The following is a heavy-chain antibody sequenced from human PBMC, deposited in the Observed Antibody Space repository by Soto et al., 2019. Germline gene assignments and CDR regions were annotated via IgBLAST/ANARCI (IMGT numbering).Heavy chain of an antibody. CDR1: GGTFSSYT. D-gene: IGHD3-9*01. CDR3: ASYDILTGPGGY. Sequence: ASVKVSCKASGGTFSSYTISWVRQAPGQGLEWVGRIIPILGIANYAQKFQGRVTITADKSTSTAYMELSSLRSEDTAVYYCASYDILTGPGGYWGQGTLVTVSS. V-gene: IGHV1-69*02. J-gene: IGHJ4*02. CDR2: IIPILGIA.